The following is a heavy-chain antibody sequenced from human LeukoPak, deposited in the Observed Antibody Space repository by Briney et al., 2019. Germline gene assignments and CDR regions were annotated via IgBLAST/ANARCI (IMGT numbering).Heavy chain of an antibody. V-gene: IGHV1-2*02. CDR3: ARDGASGYLADY. D-gene: IGHD3-3*01. CDR2: INPNSGGT. J-gene: IGHJ4*02. CDR1: GYTLTGYY. Sequence: ASVKVSCKASGYTLTGYYMHWVRQAPGQGLEWMGWINPNSGGTNYAQKFQGRVTMTRDTSISTAYMELSRLGSDDTAVCYCARDGASGYLADYWGQGTLVTVSS.